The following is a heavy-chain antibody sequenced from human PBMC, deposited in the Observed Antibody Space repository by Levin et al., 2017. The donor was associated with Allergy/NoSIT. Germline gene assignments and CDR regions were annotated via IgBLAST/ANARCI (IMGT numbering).Heavy chain of an antibody. CDR3: VVITMFRGVTEY. CDR1: GFTFSSYW. CDR2: INSDGSST. J-gene: IGHJ4*02. Sequence: GGSLRLSCAASGFTFSSYWMHWVRQAPGKGLMWVSRINSDGSSTTYADSVKGRFTISRDNAKNMLYLQMNSLRAEDTAVYYCVVITMFRGVTEYWGQGTLVTVSS. D-gene: IGHD3-10*01. V-gene: IGHV3-74*03.